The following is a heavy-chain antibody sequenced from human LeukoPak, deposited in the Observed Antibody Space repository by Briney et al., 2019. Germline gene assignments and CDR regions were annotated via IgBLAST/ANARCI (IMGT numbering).Heavy chain of an antibody. CDR1: GGSISSYY. CDR2: IYYSGST. V-gene: IGHV4-59*01. D-gene: IGHD2-15*01. CDR3: ARDSRGYCSGGSCYSD. Sequence: SETLSLTCTVSGGSISSYYWSWIRQPPGKGLEWIGYIYYSGSTNYNPSLKSRVTISVDTSKNQFSLKLSSVTAADTAVYYCARDSRGYCSGGSCYSDWGQGTLVTVSS. J-gene: IGHJ4*02.